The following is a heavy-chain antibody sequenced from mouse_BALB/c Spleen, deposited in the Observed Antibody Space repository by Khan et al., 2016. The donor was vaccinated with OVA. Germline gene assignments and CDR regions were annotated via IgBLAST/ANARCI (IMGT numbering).Heavy chain of an antibody. CDR2: ISYSGST. Sequence: QLEESGPGLVKPSQSLSLTCTVTGYSITSDYAWNWIRQFPGNKLEWMGYISYSGSTNYNPSLKSRISITRDTSKNQFFLQLNSVTTEDTATYYCARDGSRYNYDMDYWGQGTSVTVSS. D-gene: IGHD2-3*01. CDR1: GYSITSDYA. CDR3: ARDGSRYNYDMDY. V-gene: IGHV3-2*02. J-gene: IGHJ4*01.